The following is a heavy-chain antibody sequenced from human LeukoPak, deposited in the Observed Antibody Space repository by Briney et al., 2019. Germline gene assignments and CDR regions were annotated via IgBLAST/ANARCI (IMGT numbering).Heavy chain of an antibody. CDR1: GYSFTSYW. V-gene: IGHV5-51*01. CDR3: ARGPREYSGWYDY. Sequence: GESLRISCKGSGYSFTSYWISWVRQMPGKGLEWMGIIYPGDSDTRYSPSFQGQVTISADKSISTAYLQWSSLKASDTAMYYCARGPREYSGWYDYWGQGTLVTVSS. J-gene: IGHJ4*02. CDR2: IYPGDSDT. D-gene: IGHD6-19*01.